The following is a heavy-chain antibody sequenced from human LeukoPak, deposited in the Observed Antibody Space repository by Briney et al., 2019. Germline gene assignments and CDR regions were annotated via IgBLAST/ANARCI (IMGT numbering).Heavy chain of an antibody. J-gene: IGHJ4*02. D-gene: IGHD1-14*01. Sequence: ASVKVSCKASGYTFTGYYMHWVRQAPGQGLEWMGWISAYSGKTNYAQKLQDRVTMTTDTSTSTAYMEVRSLRFDDTAVYYCARTEEDGFDYWGQGTLVTVSS. V-gene: IGHV1-18*04. CDR3: ARTEEDGFDY. CDR2: ISAYSGKT. CDR1: GYTFTGYY.